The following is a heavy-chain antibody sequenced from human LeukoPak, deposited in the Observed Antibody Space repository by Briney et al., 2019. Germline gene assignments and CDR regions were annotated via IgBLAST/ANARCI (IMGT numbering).Heavy chain of an antibody. D-gene: IGHD1-26*01. V-gene: IGHV1-8*01. J-gene: IGHJ4*02. CDR2: LSPTSGNT. CDR1: GYTFTTYD. Sequence: ASVKVSCKASGYTFTTYDINWVRQAPGQGLERLGWLSPTSGNTGHAQKFQGRVTMTSDTSTSTVYMELSSLTSDDTAVYYCARGEAIVGSYWGQGTLVTVSS. CDR3: ARGEAIVGSY.